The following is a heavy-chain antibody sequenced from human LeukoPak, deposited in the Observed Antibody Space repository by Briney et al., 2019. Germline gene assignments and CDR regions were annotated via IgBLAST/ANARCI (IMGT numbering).Heavy chain of an antibody. V-gene: IGHV4-34*01. D-gene: IGHD3-3*01. CDR1: GGSFSGYY. CDR2: INHSGST. J-gene: IGHJ3*02. CDR3: ARAPWGLLEWLDAFDI. Sequence: SETLSLTCAVYGGSFSGYYWSWIRQPPGKGLEWIGEINHSGSTNYNPSLKSRVTISVDTSKNQFSLKLSSVTAADTAVYYCARAPWGLLEWLDAFDIWGQGTMVTVSS.